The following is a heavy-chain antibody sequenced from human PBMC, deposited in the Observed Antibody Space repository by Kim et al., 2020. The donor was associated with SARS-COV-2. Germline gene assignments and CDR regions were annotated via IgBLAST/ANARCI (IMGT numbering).Heavy chain of an antibody. V-gene: IGHV3-30*01. CDR3: ARDKTGAPWY. CDR2: K. D-gene: IGHD1-1*01. Sequence: KYSDDSTKGRFTKSSNKSKNTLYMQMNSLRAEDTAVYYCARDKTGAPWYWGQGTLVTVSS. J-gene: IGHJ4*02.